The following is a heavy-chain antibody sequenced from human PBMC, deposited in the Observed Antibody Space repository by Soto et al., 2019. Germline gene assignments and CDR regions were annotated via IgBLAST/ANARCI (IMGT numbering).Heavy chain of an antibody. CDR2: ISGSGDST. J-gene: IGHJ4*02. CDR3: ARRGPGTYFDY. CDR1: GFTFSSYA. D-gene: IGHD6-13*01. Sequence: EVQLLDSGGGLVQPGGSLRLSFAASGFTFSSYAMNWVRQAPGKGLEWVSVISGSGDSTYYADSVKGRFTISRDNSKNTLYLQMNGLRTEDTAVYYCARRGPGTYFDYWGQGTLVTVSS. V-gene: IGHV3-23*01.